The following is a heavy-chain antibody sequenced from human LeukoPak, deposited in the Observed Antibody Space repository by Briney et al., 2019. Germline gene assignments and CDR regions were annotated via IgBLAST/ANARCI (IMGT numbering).Heavy chain of an antibody. CDR2: ISSSGSTI. D-gene: IGHD3-10*01. CDR3: ARAYGSGSYLPGY. J-gene: IGHJ4*02. Sequence: GGSLRLSCAASGFTFSDYYMSWIRQAPGKGLEWVSYISSSGSTIYYADSVKGRFTISRDNAKNSLYLQVNSLRDEDTAIYYCARAYGSGSYLPGYWGQGTLVTVSS. CDR1: GFTFSDYY. V-gene: IGHV3-11*04.